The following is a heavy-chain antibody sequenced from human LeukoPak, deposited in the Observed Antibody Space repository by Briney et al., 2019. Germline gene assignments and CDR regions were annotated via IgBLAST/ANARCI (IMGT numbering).Heavy chain of an antibody. CDR2: ISSDGGST. D-gene: IGHD3-3*02. Sequence: AGGSLRPSCAASGFTFNGYSLHWVRQAPGKGLEYVSAISSDGGSTYYANSVKGRFIISRDNSKNTVYLQMGSLRPEDMGVYYCARDDPNSPCHFWGQGTLVTVSS. CDR3: ARDDPNSPCHF. J-gene: IGHJ1*01. CDR1: GFTFNGYS. V-gene: IGHV3-64*01.